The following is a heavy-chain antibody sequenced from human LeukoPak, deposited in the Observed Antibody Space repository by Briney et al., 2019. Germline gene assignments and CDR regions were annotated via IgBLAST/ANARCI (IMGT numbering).Heavy chain of an antibody. CDR1: GGSISSSSYY. V-gene: IGHV4-39*07. D-gene: IGHD4-11*01. J-gene: IGHJ4*02. CDR3: AKDRGSTERYYFDY. Sequence: SETLPLTCTVSGGSISSSSYYWGWIRQPPGKGLEWIGSIYYSGSTYYNPSLKSRVTISVDTSKNQFSLKLSSVTAADTAVYYCAKDRGSTERYYFDYWGQGTLVTVSS. CDR2: IYYSGST.